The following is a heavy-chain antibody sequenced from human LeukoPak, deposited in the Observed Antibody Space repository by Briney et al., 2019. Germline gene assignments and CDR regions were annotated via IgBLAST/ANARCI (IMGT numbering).Heavy chain of an antibody. D-gene: IGHD4-17*01. CDR3: ATVSPPYYYYGMDV. CDR2: INHSGST. Sequence: SETLSLTCAVYGGSFSGYYWSWIRQPPGKGLEWIGEINHSGSTNYNPSLKSRVTISVDTSKNQFSLKLSSVTAADTAVYYCATVSPPYYYYGMDVWGQGTTVTVSS. V-gene: IGHV4-34*01. J-gene: IGHJ6*02. CDR1: GGSFSGYY.